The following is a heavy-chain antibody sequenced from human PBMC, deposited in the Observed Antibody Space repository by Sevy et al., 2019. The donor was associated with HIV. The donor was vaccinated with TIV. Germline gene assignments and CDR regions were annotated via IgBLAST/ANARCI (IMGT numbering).Heavy chain of an antibody. Sequence: GSLRLSCAASGFTFDDHTMHWVRQPPGKGLEWVSLISWDGGSTYYADSVKGRFTISRDNSKNSLFLQMNSLGAEDTALYYCAKDMGEDGGGAYYFDYWGQGTLVTVSS. CDR3: AKDMGEDGGGAYYFDY. D-gene: IGHD3-16*01. V-gene: IGHV3-43*01. J-gene: IGHJ4*02. CDR2: ISWDGGST. CDR1: GFTFDDHT.